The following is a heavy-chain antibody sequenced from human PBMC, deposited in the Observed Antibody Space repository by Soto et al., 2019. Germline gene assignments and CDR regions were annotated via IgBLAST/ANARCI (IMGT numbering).Heavy chain of an antibody. CDR1: GYTFSSYD. Sequence: ASVKVSCKASGYTFSSYDINWVRQATGQGLEWMGWMNPNSGNTGYAQKFQGRVTMTRNTSISTAYMELSSLRSEDTAVCYCARARYSISHNWFDPWGQGTLVTVSS. CDR3: ARARYSISHNWFDP. CDR2: MNPNSGNT. V-gene: IGHV1-8*01. D-gene: IGHD1-26*01. J-gene: IGHJ5*02.